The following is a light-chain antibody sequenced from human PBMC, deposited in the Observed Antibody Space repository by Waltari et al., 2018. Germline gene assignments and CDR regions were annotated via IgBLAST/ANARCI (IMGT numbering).Light chain of an antibody. J-gene: IGLJ3*02. Sequence: SYELPQTPSVSVSPGQTATISCSGVNLDNKYVSWYQQKAGQSPVRVIYEDYKRPSGIPERFSGSSSGNTATLTISETQAVDEADYYCHVWDSNTGVFGGGTKLTVL. V-gene: IGLV3-1*01. CDR2: EDY. CDR3: HVWDSNTGV. CDR1: NLDNKY.